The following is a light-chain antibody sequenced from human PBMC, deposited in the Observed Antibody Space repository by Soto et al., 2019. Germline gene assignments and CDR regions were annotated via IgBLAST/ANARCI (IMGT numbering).Light chain of an antibody. Sequence: QSVLTQPRSVSGSHGQSVTISCTGTSSDVGGYNYVSWYQQHPGKAPKLMIYDVSKWPSGVPDRFSGSKSGNTASLTISGLQAEDEADYYCCSYAGNSLWVFGGGTKVTVL. J-gene: IGLJ3*02. CDR1: SSDVGGYNY. V-gene: IGLV2-11*01. CDR2: DVS. CDR3: CSYAGNSLWV.